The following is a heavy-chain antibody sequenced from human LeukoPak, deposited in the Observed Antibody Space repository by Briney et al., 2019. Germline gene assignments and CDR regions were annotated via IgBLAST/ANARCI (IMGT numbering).Heavy chain of an antibody. D-gene: IGHD6-13*01. CDR1: GGSISSYY. V-gene: IGHV4-59*08. Sequence: TSETLSLTCTVSGGSISSYYWSWIRQPPGKGLEWIGYIYYSGSTNYNPSLKSRVTISVDTSKNQFSLKLSSVTAADTAVYYCAAGYSSSWHFLDFWGQGTLVTVSS. CDR2: IYYSGST. J-gene: IGHJ4*02. CDR3: AAGYSSSWHFLDF.